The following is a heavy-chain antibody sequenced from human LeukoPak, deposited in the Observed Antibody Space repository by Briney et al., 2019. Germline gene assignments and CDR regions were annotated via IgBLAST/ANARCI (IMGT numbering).Heavy chain of an antibody. J-gene: IGHJ2*01. CDR1: GGSVSSGSYY. CDR3: ATVWPKYWYFDL. V-gene: IGHV4-61*01. Sequence: PSETLSLTCTVSGGSVSSGSYYWSWIRQPPGKGLEWIGYIYYSGSTNYNPSLKSRVTISVDTSKNQFSLKLSSVTAADTAVYYCATVWPKYWYFDLWGRGTLVTVSS. CDR2: IYYSGST. D-gene: IGHD2-8*01.